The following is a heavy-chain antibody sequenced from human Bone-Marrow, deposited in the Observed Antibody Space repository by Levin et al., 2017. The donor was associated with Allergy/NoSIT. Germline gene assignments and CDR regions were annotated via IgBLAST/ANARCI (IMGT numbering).Heavy chain of an antibody. V-gene: IGHV3-21*01. CDR2: ISSSSSYI. Sequence: GASVKVSCAASGFTFSSYSMNWVRQAPGKGLEWVSSISSSSSYIYYADSVKGRFTISRDNAKNSLYLQMNSLRAEDTAVYYCARRGPIAAAGVLRAFDIWGQGTMVTVSS. CDR1: GFTFSSYS. CDR3: ARRGPIAAAGVLRAFDI. J-gene: IGHJ3*02. D-gene: IGHD6-13*01.